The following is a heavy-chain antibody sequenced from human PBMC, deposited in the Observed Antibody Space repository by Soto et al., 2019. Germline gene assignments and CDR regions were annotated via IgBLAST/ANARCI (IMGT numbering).Heavy chain of an antibody. CDR3: ARRVGYCTNGVCYTWFDP. J-gene: IGHJ5*02. D-gene: IGHD2-8*01. CDR2: IYPGDSDT. Sequence: GESLKISCKGSGYSFTSYWIGWVRQMPGKGLEWMGIIYPGDSDTRYSPSFQGQVTISADKSISTAYLQWSSLKASDTAMYYCARRVGYCTNGVCYTWFDPWGQGTLVTVSS. V-gene: IGHV5-51*01. CDR1: GYSFTSYW.